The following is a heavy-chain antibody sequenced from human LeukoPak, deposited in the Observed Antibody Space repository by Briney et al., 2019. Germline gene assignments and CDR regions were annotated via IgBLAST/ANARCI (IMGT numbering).Heavy chain of an antibody. D-gene: IGHD1-7*01. CDR2: IKVDGSER. Sequence: GGSLRLSCAASGFTFSKTWMSWVRQAPGKGLEWVANIKVDGSERYYVDSVKGRFTISRDNAKNSLYLQMNRLRAEDTAIYYCARDWNYGFDYWGQGTLVTVSS. CDR3: ARDWNYGFDY. CDR1: GFTFSKTW. J-gene: IGHJ4*02. V-gene: IGHV3-7*01.